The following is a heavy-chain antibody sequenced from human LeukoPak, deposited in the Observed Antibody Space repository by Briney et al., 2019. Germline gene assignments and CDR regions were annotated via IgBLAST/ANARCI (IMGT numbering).Heavy chain of an antibody. D-gene: IGHD2-2*01. CDR1: GFTFSSYS. CDR2: ISSSSSTI. J-gene: IGHJ6*02. V-gene: IGHV3-48*01. CDR3: ADRSTSGGMDV. Sequence: GGSLRLSCPASGFTFSSYSMNWVRQAPGKGLEWVSYISSSSSTIYYADSVKGRFTISRDNAKNSLYLQMNSLRAEDTAVYYCADRSTSGGMDVWGQGTTVTVSS.